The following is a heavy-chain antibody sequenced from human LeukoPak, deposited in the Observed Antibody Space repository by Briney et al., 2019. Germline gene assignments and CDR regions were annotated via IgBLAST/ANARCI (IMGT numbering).Heavy chain of an antibody. CDR2: INHSGST. D-gene: IGHD6-19*01. CDR3: ARGKGSGWTFDY. V-gene: IGHV4-39*07. CDR1: GGSVSNTIYY. J-gene: IGHJ4*02. Sequence: SETLSLTCTVSGGSVSNTIYYWTWIRQPPGKGLEWIGEINHSGSTNYNPSLKSRVTISVDTSKNQFSLKLSSVTAADTAVYYCARGKGSGWTFDYWGQGTLVTVSS.